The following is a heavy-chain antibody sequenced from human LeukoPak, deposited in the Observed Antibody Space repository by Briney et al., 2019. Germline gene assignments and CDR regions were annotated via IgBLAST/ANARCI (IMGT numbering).Heavy chain of an antibody. CDR2: MHYSGST. D-gene: IGHD1-1*01. CDR1: GVSISGSIYY. J-gene: IGHJ4*02. CDR3: ATYKRGIPHEY. V-gene: IGHV4-39*01. Sequence: KPSETLSLTCTVSGVSISGSIYYRGWIRQPPGKGLEWIATMHYSGSTYYNPSLKSRVTISVDTSKNQVSLKLTSVIAADTAVYYCATYKRGIPHEYWGQGTLVTVSS.